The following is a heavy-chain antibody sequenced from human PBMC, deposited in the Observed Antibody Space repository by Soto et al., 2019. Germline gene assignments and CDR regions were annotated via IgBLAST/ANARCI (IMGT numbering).Heavy chain of an antibody. CDR1: GGTFSSYA. Sequence: QVQLVQSGAEVKKPGSSVKVSCKASGGTFSSYAISWVRQAPGQELEWMGGIIPIFGTANYAQKFQGRVTITADKSTSTAYMELSSLRSEDTAVYYCARDKFGDYTYWYFDLWGRGTLVTVSS. D-gene: IGHD4-17*01. CDR3: ARDKFGDYTYWYFDL. CDR2: IIPIFGTA. J-gene: IGHJ2*01. V-gene: IGHV1-69*06.